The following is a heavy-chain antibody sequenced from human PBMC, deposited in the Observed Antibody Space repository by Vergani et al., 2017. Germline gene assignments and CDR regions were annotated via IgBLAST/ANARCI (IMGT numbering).Heavy chain of an antibody. D-gene: IGHD2-15*01. V-gene: IGHV4-61*02. CDR2: IYSSGST. CDR1: GDSISSDSYY. CDR3: ARTRVGRFDP. J-gene: IGHJ5*02. Sequence: QVQLQESGPGLVKPSQTLSLTCTVSGDSISSDSYYWSWIRQPAGKGLEWIGRIYSSGSTNYDRSLKSRVTMSVDTSKNQFSLKLSSVTAADTAVYYCARTRVGRFDPWGQGTLVTVSS.